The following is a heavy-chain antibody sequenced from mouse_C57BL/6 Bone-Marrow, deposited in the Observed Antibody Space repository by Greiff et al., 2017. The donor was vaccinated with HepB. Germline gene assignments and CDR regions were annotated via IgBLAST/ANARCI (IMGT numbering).Heavy chain of an antibody. CDR2: ISSGGSYT. Sequence: EVKLMESGGDLVKPGGSLKLSCAASGFTFSSYGMSWVRQTPDKRLEWVATISSGGSYTYYPDSVKGRFTISRDNAKNTLYLQMSSLKSEDTAMYYCARRRYGSSSSYYAMDYWGQGTSVTVSS. CDR1: GFTFSSYG. D-gene: IGHD1-1*01. J-gene: IGHJ4*01. V-gene: IGHV5-6*02. CDR3: ARRRYGSSSSYYAMDY.